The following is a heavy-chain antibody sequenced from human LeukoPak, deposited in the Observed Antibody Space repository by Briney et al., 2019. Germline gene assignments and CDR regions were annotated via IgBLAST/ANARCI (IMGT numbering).Heavy chain of an antibody. CDR3: ASGDSGLIDY. CDR1: GFSFSSYA. D-gene: IGHD1-26*01. J-gene: IGHJ4*02. Sequence: GASLRLSCAASGFSFSSYAMHWVRQAPGKEREWVTVISYDGSNKYYADSVKGRFTISRDNSKNTLYLQMNSLRAEDTAVYYCASGDSGLIDYWGQGTLVTVSS. CDR2: ISYDGSNK. V-gene: IGHV3-30-3*01.